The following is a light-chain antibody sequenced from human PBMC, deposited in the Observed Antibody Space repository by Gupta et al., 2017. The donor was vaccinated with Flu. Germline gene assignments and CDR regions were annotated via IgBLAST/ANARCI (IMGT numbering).Light chain of an antibody. CDR1: SSDVGGYNY. V-gene: IGLV2-11*01. CDR3: CSYAGSNTFWV. Sequence: QSALTQPRSVSGSPGQSVTISCTGTSSDVGGYNYVSWYQQHPGKAPNLLIYEVTKRPLGVPDRFSGSKSGNTASLTISGLQADDETDYYCCSYAGSNTFWVFGGGTKLTVL. CDR2: EVT. J-gene: IGLJ3*02.